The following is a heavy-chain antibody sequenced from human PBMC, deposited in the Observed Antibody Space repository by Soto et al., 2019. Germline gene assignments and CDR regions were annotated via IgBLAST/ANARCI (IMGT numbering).Heavy chain of an antibody. CDR3: ARTYDGSGPNSGGYGFDI. Sequence: SETLSLTCTVSGDSISSYYWNWIRQPPGKGLEWIGYIYYSGSTNYNPSLKSRVTISVDTSKNQFSLKLSSVTAADTAVYYCARTYDGSGPNSGGYGFDIWGQGTMVTVSS. D-gene: IGHD3-22*01. CDR2: IYYSGST. V-gene: IGHV4-59*08. J-gene: IGHJ3*02. CDR1: GDSISSYY.